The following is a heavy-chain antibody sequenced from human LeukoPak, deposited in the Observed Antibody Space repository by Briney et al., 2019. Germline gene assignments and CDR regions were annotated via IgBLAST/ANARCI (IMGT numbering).Heavy chain of an antibody. J-gene: IGHJ6*02. CDR3: GRTHLYYGMDV. CDR2: IFYSGST. V-gene: IGHV4-39*01. Sequence: SETLSLTCSVSGGSIHSSSYHWGWIRQPPGKGLDWIGSIFYSGSTNYNPSLKSRVRISVDTSKNQFSLKLTSVTAADTAVYYCGRTHLYYGMDVWGQGTTVTVSS. CDR1: GGSIHSSSYH.